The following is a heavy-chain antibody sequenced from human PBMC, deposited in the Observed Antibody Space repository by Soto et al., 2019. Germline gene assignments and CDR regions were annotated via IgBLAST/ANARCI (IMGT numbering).Heavy chain of an antibody. D-gene: IGHD3-10*01. CDR3: AKGVLSFHYGMEV. J-gene: IGHJ6*02. V-gene: IGHV3-7*03. Sequence: GGSLRLSCAASGFTFGIYWMSWVRQAPGKGLEWLATIKWDASEKKYVDSVKGRFTMSRDNAKNSLYLQMDSLRADDTAVYFCAKGVLSFHYGMEVWGQGATVTVSS. CDR2: IKWDASEK. CDR1: GFTFGIYW.